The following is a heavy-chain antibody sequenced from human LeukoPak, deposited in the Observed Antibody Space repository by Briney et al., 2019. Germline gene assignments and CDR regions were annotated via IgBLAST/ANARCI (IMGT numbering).Heavy chain of an antibody. CDR1: GFTFSSYA. CDR2: ISGSGGST. Sequence: GGSLRLSCAASGFTFSSYAMSWARQAPGKGLEWVSSISGSGGSTYYADSVKGRFTISRDNSKNTLYLQMNSLRAEDTAVYYCAKPPRGSGEDYWGQGTLVTVSS. V-gene: IGHV3-23*01. J-gene: IGHJ4*02. CDR3: AKPPRGSGEDY. D-gene: IGHD3-10*01.